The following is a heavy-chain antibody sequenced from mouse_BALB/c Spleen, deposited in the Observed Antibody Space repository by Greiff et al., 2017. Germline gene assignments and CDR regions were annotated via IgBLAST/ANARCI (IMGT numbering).Heavy chain of an antibody. CDR3: ARHSATATGRFAY. V-gene: IGHV5-6*01. CDR2: ISSGGSYT. J-gene: IGHJ3*01. Sequence: EVQVVESGGDLVKPGGSLKLSCAASGFTFSSYGMSWVRQTPDKRLEWVATISSGGSYTYYPDSVKGRFTISRDNAKNTLYLQMSSLKSEDTAMYYCARHSATATGRFAYWGQGTLVTVSA. CDR1: GFTFSSYG. D-gene: IGHD1-2*01.